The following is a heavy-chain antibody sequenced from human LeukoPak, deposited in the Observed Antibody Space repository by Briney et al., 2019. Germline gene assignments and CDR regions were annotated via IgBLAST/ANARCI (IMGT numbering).Heavy chain of an antibody. V-gene: IGHV3-23*01. CDR2: ISGSGGST. Sequence: GGPLRLSCAASGFTFSSYAMSWVRQAPGKGLEWVSAISGSGGSTYYADSVKGRFTIFRDNSKNTLYLQMNSLRAEDTAVYYCAKAGAYCSGGSCYSYDYYYMDVWGKGTTVTVSS. D-gene: IGHD2-15*01. CDR1: GFTFSSYA. J-gene: IGHJ6*03. CDR3: AKAGAYCSGGSCYSYDYYYMDV.